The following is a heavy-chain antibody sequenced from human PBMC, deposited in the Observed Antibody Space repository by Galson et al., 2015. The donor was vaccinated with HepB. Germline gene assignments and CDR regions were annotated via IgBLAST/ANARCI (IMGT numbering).Heavy chain of an antibody. CDR2: INHSGST. Sequence: SETLSLTCTVYGGSFSGYYWSWIRQPPGKGLEWIGEINHSGSTNYNPSLKSRVTISVDTSKNQFSLKLSSVTAADTAVYYCARDMVRGALRYWGQGTLVTVSS. CDR1: GGSFSGYY. D-gene: IGHD3-10*01. V-gene: IGHV4-34*01. CDR3: ARDMVRGALRY. J-gene: IGHJ4*02.